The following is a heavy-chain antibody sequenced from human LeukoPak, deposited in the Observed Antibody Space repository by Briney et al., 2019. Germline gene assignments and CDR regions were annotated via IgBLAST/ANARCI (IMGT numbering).Heavy chain of an antibody. V-gene: IGHV4-59*01. CDR1: GGSISSYY. D-gene: IGHD3-22*01. Sequence: SETLSLTCTVSGGSISSYYWSWLRQPPGKGLEWLGYIYYSGSTNYNPSLKSRVTISVDTSKNQFSLKLSSVTAADTAVYYCARVGLWYYDSSGYYNWGQGTLVTVSS. CDR2: IYYSGST. CDR3: ARVGLWYYDSSGYYN. J-gene: IGHJ4*02.